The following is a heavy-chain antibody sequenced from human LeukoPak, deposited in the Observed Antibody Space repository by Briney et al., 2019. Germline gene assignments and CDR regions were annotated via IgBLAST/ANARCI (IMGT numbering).Heavy chain of an antibody. Sequence: GASVEVSCKASGYTFTNYGISWVRQAPGQGLEWMGWISAYNGNTNYAQKLQGRVTMTTDTSTSTAYMELRSLRSDDTAVYYCARGAAAGNGGGHIDYWGQGTLVTVSS. CDR1: GYTFTNYG. CDR3: ARGAAAGNGGGHIDY. CDR2: ISAYNGNT. J-gene: IGHJ4*02. V-gene: IGHV1-18*01. D-gene: IGHD6-13*01.